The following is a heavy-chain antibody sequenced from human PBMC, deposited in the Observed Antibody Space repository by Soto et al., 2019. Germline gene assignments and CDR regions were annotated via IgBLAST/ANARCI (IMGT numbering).Heavy chain of an antibody. V-gene: IGHV3-48*02. CDR1: GFTFSSYS. D-gene: IGHD3-10*01. Sequence: EVQLVESGGGLVQPGGSLRLSCAASGFTFSSYSMNWVRQAPGKGLEWVSYISSSSSTIYYADSVKGRFTISRDNAKNSLYLQMNSLRDEDTAVYYCASMYYYGSGASLYRANDAFDIWGQGTMVTVSS. J-gene: IGHJ3*02. CDR2: ISSSSSTI. CDR3: ASMYYYGSGASLYRANDAFDI.